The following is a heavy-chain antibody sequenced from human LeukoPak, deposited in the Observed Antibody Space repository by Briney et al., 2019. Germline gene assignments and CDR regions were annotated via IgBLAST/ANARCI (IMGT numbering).Heavy chain of an antibody. CDR2: ISYDGSNK. CDR3: ARVGARLGAFDI. CDR1: EFTFRSYD. V-gene: IGHV3-30*03. D-gene: IGHD6-25*01. Sequence: GGSLRLSCVASEFTFRSYDMHWVRQAPGKGLEWVAVISYDGSNKDYADSVKGRFTIPRDNAKNSLYLQMNSLRAEDTAVYYCARVGARLGAFDIWGQGTMVTVSS. J-gene: IGHJ3*02.